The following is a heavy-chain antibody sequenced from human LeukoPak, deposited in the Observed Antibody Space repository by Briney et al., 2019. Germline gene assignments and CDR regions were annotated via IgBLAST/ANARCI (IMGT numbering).Heavy chain of an antibody. CDR2: MNPNSGNT. CDR1: GYTFTSYD. D-gene: IGHD6-13*01. J-gene: IGHJ6*02. V-gene: IGHV1-8*01. CDR3: ARVFTSSWYDYYGMDV. Sequence: ASVKVSCKASGYTFTSYDINWVRQATGQGLEWMGWMNPNSGNTGYAQKFQGRVTMTRNTSISTGYMELSSLRSEDTAVYYCARVFTSSWYDYYGMDVWGQGTTVTVSS.